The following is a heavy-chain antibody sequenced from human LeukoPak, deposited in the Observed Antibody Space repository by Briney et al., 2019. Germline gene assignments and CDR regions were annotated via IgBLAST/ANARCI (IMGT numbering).Heavy chain of an antibody. CDR1: GGSITRYH. CDR3: ARHGNWNPFDY. J-gene: IGHJ4*02. V-gene: IGHV4-59*08. D-gene: IGHD1-20*01. Sequence: PSETLSLTCTVSGGSITRYHWSWIRQPPGKGLEWIGYISYSGSTNYNPSLKSRVTMSVDTSKNQFSLKLRSVTAADTAVYYCARHGNWNPFDYWGQGTLVTVSS. CDR2: ISYSGST.